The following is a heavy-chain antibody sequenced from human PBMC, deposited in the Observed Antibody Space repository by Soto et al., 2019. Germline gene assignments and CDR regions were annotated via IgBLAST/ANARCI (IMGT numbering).Heavy chain of an antibody. CDR1: GFSFSSYG. D-gene: IGHD2-15*01. Sequence: GGSLRLSCAASGFSFSSYGMNWVRQAPGKGLEWISYISSSSTTVYYADSVKGRFTISRDNGKNSLYLQMNSPRDEDTAVYYCARYCSGGSCYSGYHYAMDVWGQGTKVTVSS. J-gene: IGHJ6*02. V-gene: IGHV3-48*02. CDR3: ARYCSGGSCYSGYHYAMDV. CDR2: ISSSSTTV.